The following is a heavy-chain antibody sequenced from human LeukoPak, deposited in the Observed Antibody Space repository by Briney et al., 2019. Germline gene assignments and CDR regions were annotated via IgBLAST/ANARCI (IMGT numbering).Heavy chain of an antibody. V-gene: IGHV4-59*08. CDR1: GGSISSYY. J-gene: IGHJ4*02. Sequence: SETLSLACTVSGGSISSYYWSWIRQPPGKGLEWIGYIYYSGSTNYNPSLKSRVTISVDTSKNQFSLKLSSVTAADTAVYYCAATGYSYNYWGQGTLVTVSS. D-gene: IGHD4-4*01. CDR2: IYYSGST. CDR3: AATGYSYNY.